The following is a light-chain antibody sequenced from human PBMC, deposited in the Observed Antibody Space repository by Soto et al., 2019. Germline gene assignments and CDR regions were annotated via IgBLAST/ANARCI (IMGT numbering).Light chain of an antibody. CDR1: QSISSW. CDR3: HQYNSYSRYT. J-gene: IGKJ2*01. CDR2: KAS. Sequence: DIQMTQSPSTLSASVGDRVTITCRASQSISSWLAWYQQKPGKAPKLLIYKASSLESGVPSRFSGSGSGTEFTLTISSLQPDDFAIYYCHQYNSYSRYTFGQGTKLEIK. V-gene: IGKV1-5*03.